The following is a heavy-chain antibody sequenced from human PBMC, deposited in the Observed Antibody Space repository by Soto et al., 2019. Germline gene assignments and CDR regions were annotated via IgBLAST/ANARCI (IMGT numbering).Heavy chain of an antibody. J-gene: IGHJ4*02. CDR1: GFTFSSYG. CDR2: IWYDGSNK. V-gene: IGHV3-33*01. CDR3: ASGREWLQCDY. D-gene: IGHD5-12*01. Sequence: QVQLVESGGGVVQPGRSLRLSCAASGFTFSSYGMHWVRQAPGKGLEWVAVIWYDGSNKYYADSVKGRFTISRDNSKNTLYLQMNSLRAEDTAVYYCASGREWLQCDYWGQGTLVTVSS.